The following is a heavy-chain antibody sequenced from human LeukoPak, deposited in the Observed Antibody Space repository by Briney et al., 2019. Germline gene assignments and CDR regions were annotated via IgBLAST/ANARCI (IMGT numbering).Heavy chain of an antibody. V-gene: IGHV7-4-1*02. Sequence: ASVKVSCKASGYTFTSYAMNWVRQAPGQGLEWMGWINTNTGNPTYAQGFTGRFVFSLATSVSTAYLQISSLKAEDTAVYYCARDRPPQWLVPFDPWGQGTLVTVSS. CDR1: GYTFTSYA. J-gene: IGHJ5*02. CDR3: ARDRPPQWLVPFDP. D-gene: IGHD6-19*01. CDR2: INTNTGNP.